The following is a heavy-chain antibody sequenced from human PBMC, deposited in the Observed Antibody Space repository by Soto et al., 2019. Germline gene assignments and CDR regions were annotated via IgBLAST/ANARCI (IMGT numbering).Heavy chain of an antibody. CDR2: INPSGGST. D-gene: IGHD3-22*01. V-gene: IGHV1-46*01. CDR3: ARVCHDMNFASCH. J-gene: IGHJ4*02. CDR1: RCAFPNAH. Sequence: ATLSVSSKAFRCAFPNAHMRWVRQPPGQGLEWMGIINPSGGSTGYAQKFQGRVTMTRDTSTSTVYMELSSLRSEDTAVYYCARVCHDMNFASCHWGQGTLVTVSS.